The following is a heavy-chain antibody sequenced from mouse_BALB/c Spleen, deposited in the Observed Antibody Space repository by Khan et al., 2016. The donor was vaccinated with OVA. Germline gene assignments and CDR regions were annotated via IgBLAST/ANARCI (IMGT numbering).Heavy chain of an antibody. CDR1: GYTFTSYT. Sequence: VQLVESGAELARPGASVKMSCKASGYTFTSYTIHWIKLRPGQGLEWIGYINPSNGYTNYNQKFKDNATLTADKSSNTAYMELSSLTSDDSALYNCVRDGAYHRNDGWFAYWGQGTLVTVSA. CDR2: INPSNGYT. D-gene: IGHD2-14*01. CDR3: VRDGAYHRNDGWFAY. V-gene: IGHV1-4*01. J-gene: IGHJ3*01.